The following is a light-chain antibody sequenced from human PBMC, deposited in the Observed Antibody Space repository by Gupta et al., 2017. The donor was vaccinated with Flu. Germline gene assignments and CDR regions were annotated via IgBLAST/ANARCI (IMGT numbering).Light chain of an antibody. V-gene: IGLV2-8*01. CDR3: ASYAGSNSWV. CDR1: SSDVGGFNY. CDR2: EVS. Sequence: QSALTQPPSASGSPGQPVTISCTGTSSDVGGFNYVSWYQQHPGKAPKLMIYEVSKRPSGVPDRFSGSKSGNTASLTVSGLQADDEADFYCASYAGSNSWVFGGGTKLTVL. J-gene: IGLJ2*01.